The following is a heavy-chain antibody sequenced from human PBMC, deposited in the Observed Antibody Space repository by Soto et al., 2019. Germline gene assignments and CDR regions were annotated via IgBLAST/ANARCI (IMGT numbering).Heavy chain of an antibody. CDR2: IYYSGST. D-gene: IGHD2-8*01. CDR3: ARGDVLMVYAIMKYYYMDV. CDR1: GGSISSYY. J-gene: IGHJ6*03. V-gene: IGHV4-59*01. Sequence: PSETLSLTCTVSGGSISSYYWRWIRQPPGKGLEWIGYIYYSGSTNYNPSLKSRVTISVDTSKNQFSLKLSSVTAADTAVYYCARGDVLMVYAIMKYYYMDVWGKGSTVTVSS.